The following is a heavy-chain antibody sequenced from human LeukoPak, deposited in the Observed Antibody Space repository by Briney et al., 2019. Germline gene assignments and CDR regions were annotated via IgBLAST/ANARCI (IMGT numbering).Heavy chain of an antibody. V-gene: IGHV3-30*01. Sequence: PGGSLRLSCAASGFTFSSYAMHWVRQAPGKGLEWVAVISYDGSNKYYADSVKGRFTISRDNSKNTLYLQMNSLRAEDTAVYYCARGKRCSSTGCYSIDYWGQGTLVTVSS. D-gene: IGHD2-2*01. CDR1: GFTFSSYA. CDR2: ISYDGSNK. CDR3: ARGKRCSSTGCYSIDY. J-gene: IGHJ4*02.